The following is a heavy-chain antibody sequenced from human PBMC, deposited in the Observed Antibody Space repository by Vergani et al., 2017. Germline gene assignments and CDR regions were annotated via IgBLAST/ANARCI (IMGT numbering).Heavy chain of an antibody. V-gene: IGHV1-18*01. CDR2: ISAYNGNT. J-gene: IGHJ5*02. CDR1: GYTFTSYG. Sequence: QVQLVQSGAEVKKPGASVKVSCKAPGYTFTSYGISWVRQAPGQGLEWMGWISAYNGNTNYAQKLQGRVTMTTDTSTSTAYMELRSLRADDTAVYYCARGGRYCSSTSCSNAATNQFDPWGQGTLVTVSS. D-gene: IGHD2-2*01. CDR3: ARGGRYCSSTSCSNAATNQFDP.